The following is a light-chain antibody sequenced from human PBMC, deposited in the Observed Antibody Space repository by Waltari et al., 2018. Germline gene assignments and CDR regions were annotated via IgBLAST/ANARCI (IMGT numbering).Light chain of an antibody. CDR1: SSNIVSNT. Sequence: QPALTQPPSASGTPGQGVTISCSGSSSNIVSNTVSWYHHRPGTAPKPLIYDNHERRSGVADRCSAGRYGSKSTLAISWLQSEDEADDYCGAWDDTLNAWVFGGGTRVTVL. V-gene: IGLV1-44*01. CDR3: GAWDDTLNAWV. CDR2: DNH. J-gene: IGLJ3*02.